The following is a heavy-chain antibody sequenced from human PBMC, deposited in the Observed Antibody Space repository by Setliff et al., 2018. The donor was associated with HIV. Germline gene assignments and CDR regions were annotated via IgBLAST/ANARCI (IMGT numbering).Heavy chain of an antibody. D-gene: IGHD2-2*01. Sequence: SETLSLTCSVSGGSVGSGSYYWSWIRQSPGKGLEWLGYIYYSGSTTYNPSLNGRVTIFLDTSRNQFSLTLTSLTPADTAVYYCARHAGASFDSWGQGSLVTVSS. CDR1: GGSVGSGSYY. J-gene: IGHJ4*02. V-gene: IGHV4-61*01. CDR3: ARHAGASFDS. CDR2: IYYSGST.